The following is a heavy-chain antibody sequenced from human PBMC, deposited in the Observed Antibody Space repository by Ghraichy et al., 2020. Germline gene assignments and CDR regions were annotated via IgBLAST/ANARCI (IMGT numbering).Heavy chain of an antibody. D-gene: IGHD3-16*01. CDR1: GFTFSNSW. CDR3: ARGGILGDYAWGGYFAD. Sequence: GGSLRLSCAASGFTFSNSWMTWVRQAPGKGLEWVANIKQDESEKYYADSVKGRFTISRDNAKNLLYLQMNSLRAEDTAVYYCARGGILGDYAWGGYFADWGQGTLVTVSS. CDR2: IKQDESEK. V-gene: IGHV3-7*01. J-gene: IGHJ4*02.